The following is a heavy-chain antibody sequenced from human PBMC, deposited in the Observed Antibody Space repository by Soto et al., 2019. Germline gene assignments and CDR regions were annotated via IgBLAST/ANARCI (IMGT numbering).Heavy chain of an antibody. Sequence: GGSLRLSCAASGFTFSSYGMHWVRQAPGKGLEWVAVISYDGSNKYYADSVKGRFTISRDNSKNTLYLQMNSLRAEDTAVYYCAKNPIAAQAGYYYMDVWGKGTTVTVSS. CDR1: GFTFSSYG. D-gene: IGHD6-6*01. CDR2: ISYDGSNK. CDR3: AKNPIAAQAGYYYMDV. J-gene: IGHJ6*03. V-gene: IGHV3-30*18.